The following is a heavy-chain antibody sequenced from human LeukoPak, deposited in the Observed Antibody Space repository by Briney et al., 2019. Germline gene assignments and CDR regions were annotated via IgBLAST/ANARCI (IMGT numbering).Heavy chain of an antibody. CDR1: GFTFSTYA. J-gene: IGHJ5*02. D-gene: IGHD5-18*01. CDR2: VSGSGCDT. Sequence: GGSLRLSCAASGFTFSTYAMHWVRQAPGKGLEWVSAVSGSGCDTYYADSVTGRFTISRDNSKNTLYVLLNSLRAEDTAVYYCATTLNTGFFQSWGRGTLVTVSS. V-gene: IGHV3-23*01. CDR3: ATTLNTGFFQS.